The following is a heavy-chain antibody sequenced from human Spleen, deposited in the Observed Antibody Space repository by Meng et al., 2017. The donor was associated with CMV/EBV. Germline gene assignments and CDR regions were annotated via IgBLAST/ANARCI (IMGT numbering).Heavy chain of an antibody. CDR1: GFTFSSYS. CDR3: ARGGPSSGASSDYFDY. J-gene: IGHJ4*02. Sequence: GESLKISCAASGFTFSSYSMNWVRQAPGKGLEWVSSISSSSSYIYYADSVKGRFTISRDNAKNSLYLQMNSLSAEDTAVYYCARGGPSSGASSDYFDYWGQGTLVTVSS. V-gene: IGHV3-21*01. D-gene: IGHD2-15*01. CDR2: ISSSSSYI.